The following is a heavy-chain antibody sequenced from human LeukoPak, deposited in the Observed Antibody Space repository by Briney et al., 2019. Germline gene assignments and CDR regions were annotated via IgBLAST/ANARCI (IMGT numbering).Heavy chain of an antibody. D-gene: IGHD1-1*01. J-gene: IGHJ4*02. CDR2: IYYSGST. Sequence: SETLPLTCTVSGGSISSSSYYWGWIRQPPGKGLEWIGSIYYSGSTYYNPSLKSRVTISVDTSKNQFSLKLSSVTAADTAVYYCARFAAGWNEYYFDYWGQGTLVTVSS. V-gene: IGHV4-39*01. CDR3: ARFAAGWNEYYFDY. CDR1: GGSISSSSYY.